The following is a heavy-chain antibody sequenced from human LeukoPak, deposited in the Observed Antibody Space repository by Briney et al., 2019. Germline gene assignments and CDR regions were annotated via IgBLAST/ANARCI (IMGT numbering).Heavy chain of an antibody. D-gene: IGHD2-21*02. J-gene: IGHJ1*01. V-gene: IGHV3-7*01. CDR1: GFTFSSYA. CDR2: INPDGRDT. CDR3: TSWGDTTAEYFQR. Sequence: GRSLRLSCAASGFTFSSYAMHWVRQAPGKGLEWVAHINPDGRDTYYVDSVKGRFTISRDNAQNSMYLQMNSLRVEDTAVYYCTSWGDTTAEYFQRWGQGTLVTVSS.